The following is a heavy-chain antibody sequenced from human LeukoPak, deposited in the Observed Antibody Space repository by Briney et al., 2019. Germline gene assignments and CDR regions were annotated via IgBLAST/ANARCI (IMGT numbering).Heavy chain of an antibody. CDR3: ARGSGSYLYYFDY. CDR2: IIPILGIA. CDR1: GGTFSSYA. V-gene: IGHV1-69*04. D-gene: IGHD3-10*01. Sequence: WASVKVSCKASGGTFSSYAIGWVRQAPGQGLEWMGRIIPILGIANYAQKFQGRVTITADKSTSTAYMELSSLRSEDTAVYYCARGSGSYLYYFDYWGQGTLVTVSS. J-gene: IGHJ4*02.